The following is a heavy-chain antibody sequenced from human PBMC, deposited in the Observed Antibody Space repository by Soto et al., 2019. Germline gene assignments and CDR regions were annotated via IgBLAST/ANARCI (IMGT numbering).Heavy chain of an antibody. J-gene: IGHJ4*02. CDR1: RGSISSGTNY. D-gene: IGHD3-22*01. CDR3: AREDYYDSSGYYYPDY. V-gene: IGHV4-39*07. CDR2: IYTSGST. Sequence: SETLSLTCTVSRGSISSGTNYWAWIRQPPGKGLEWIANIYTSGSTNYNPSLKSRVTMSVDTSKNQFSLKLSSVTAADTAVYYCAREDYYDSSGYYYPDYWGQGTLVTVSS.